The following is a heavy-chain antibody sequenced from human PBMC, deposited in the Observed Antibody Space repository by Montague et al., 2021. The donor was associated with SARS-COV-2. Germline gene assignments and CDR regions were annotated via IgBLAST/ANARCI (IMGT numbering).Heavy chain of an antibody. CDR1: GVSVSNAYYH. CDR3: ATYRQGGSGRGY. D-gene: IGHD3-10*01. V-gene: IGHV4-61*01. CDR2: MDYGGSP. Sequence: SETLSLTCTVSGVSVSNAYYHWSWIRRPPGKGLEWIGFMDYGGSPNYSPSLHSRVSISLDTSKNQLSLRLNSATAADTAVYFCATYRQGGSGRGYWGQGTLVTVSS. J-gene: IGHJ4*02.